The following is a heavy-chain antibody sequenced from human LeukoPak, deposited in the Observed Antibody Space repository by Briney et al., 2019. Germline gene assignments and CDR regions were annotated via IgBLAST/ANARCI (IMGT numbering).Heavy chain of an antibody. J-gene: IGHJ4*02. CDR2: INHSGST. Sequence: PSETLSLTCAVYGGSFSGYYWSWIRQPPGKGLEWIGEINHSGSTNYNPSLKSRVTISVDTSKNQFSLKLSSVTAADTAVYYCAGALWFGEYILDYWGQGTLVTVSS. CDR3: AGALWFGEYILDY. CDR1: GGSFSGYY. V-gene: IGHV4-34*01. D-gene: IGHD3-10*01.